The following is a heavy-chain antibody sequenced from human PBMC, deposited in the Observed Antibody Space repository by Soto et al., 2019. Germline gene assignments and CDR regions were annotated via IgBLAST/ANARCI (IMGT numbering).Heavy chain of an antibody. V-gene: IGHV1-8*01. J-gene: IGHJ4*02. CDR1: GYTFTSYD. D-gene: IGHD3-3*01. CDR2: MNPNSGNT. CDR3: ARGYYAFWSGYSRSGGVVDY. Sequence: QVQLVQSGAEVKKPGASVKVSCKASGYTFTSYDINWVRQATGQGLEWMGWMNPNSGNTGYAQKFQGRGIMTRNTSMSTAYMELSSLRSEDTAVYYCARGYYAFWSGYSRSGGVVDYWGQGTLVTVSS.